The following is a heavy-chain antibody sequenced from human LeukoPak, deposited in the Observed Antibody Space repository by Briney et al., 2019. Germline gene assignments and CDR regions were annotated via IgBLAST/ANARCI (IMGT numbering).Heavy chain of an antibody. J-gene: IGHJ4*02. CDR2: IYHSGST. CDR1: GYSISSGYY. CDR3: ARAFNGDKDYFDY. D-gene: IGHD4-17*01. V-gene: IGHV4-38-2*02. Sequence: PSETLSLTCTVSGYSISSGYYWGWIRQPPGKGLGWIGSIYHSGSTYYNPSLKSRVTISVDTSKNQFSLKLSSVTAADTAVYYCARAFNGDKDYFDYWGQGTLVTVSS.